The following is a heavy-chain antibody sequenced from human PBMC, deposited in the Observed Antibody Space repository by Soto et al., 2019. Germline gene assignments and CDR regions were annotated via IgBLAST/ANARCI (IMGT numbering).Heavy chain of an antibody. CDR3: ARGRAAYTNAYLGRGMDV. J-gene: IGHJ6*02. CDR1: GGTFSNYD. D-gene: IGHD4-4*01. V-gene: IGHV1-69*12. Sequence: QVQLVQSGAEVKKPGSSVKVSCKASGGTFSNYDIIWVRQAPGQGLEWMGGIIPIFVTPNYAQKFKGRVTITADESTNTAYMELSSLSSEDTAVYYCARGRAAYTNAYLGRGMDVWGHGTTVTVSS. CDR2: IIPIFVTP.